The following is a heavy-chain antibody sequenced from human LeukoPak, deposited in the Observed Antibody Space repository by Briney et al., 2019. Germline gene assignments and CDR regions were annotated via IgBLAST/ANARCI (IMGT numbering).Heavy chain of an antibody. CDR1: GYTFTSYY. CDR2: INPSGGST. V-gene: IGHV1-46*01. Sequence: ASVKVSCKASGYTFTSYYMHWVRQAPRQGLEWMGIINPSGGSTSYAQKFQGRVTMTRDTSTSTVYMELSSLRSEDTAVYYCARALRGYSGSLAYFDYWGQGTLVTVSS. CDR3: ARALRGYSGSLAYFDY. J-gene: IGHJ4*02. D-gene: IGHD1-26*01.